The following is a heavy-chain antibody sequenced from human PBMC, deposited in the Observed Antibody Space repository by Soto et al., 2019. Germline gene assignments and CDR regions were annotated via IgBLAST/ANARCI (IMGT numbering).Heavy chain of an antibody. Sequence: ASVKVSCKVSGYTLTELSMHWVRQAPGKGLEWMGGFDPEDGETIYAQKFQGRVTMTEDTSTDTACMELSSLRSEDTAVYYCATEITGYCSGGSCYGITTKYGMDVWGQGTTVTVSS. D-gene: IGHD2-15*01. CDR1: GYTLTELS. J-gene: IGHJ6*02. V-gene: IGHV1-24*01. CDR3: ATEITGYCSGGSCYGITTKYGMDV. CDR2: FDPEDGET.